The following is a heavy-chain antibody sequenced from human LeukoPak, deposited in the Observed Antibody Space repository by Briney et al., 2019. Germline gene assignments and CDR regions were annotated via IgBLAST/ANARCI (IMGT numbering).Heavy chain of an antibody. CDR3: AKEGGYCSSTSCQYFFDH. Sequence: GGSLRLSCAASGFTFSSFGMHWVRQAPGKGLEWVAVISYDGSYKYYADSVKGRFTISRDNSKNTLYLQMNSLRAEDTAVYYCAKEGGYCSSTSCQYFFDHWGQGTLVTVSS. CDR1: GFTFSSFG. J-gene: IGHJ4*02. D-gene: IGHD2-2*01. CDR2: ISYDGSYK. V-gene: IGHV3-30*18.